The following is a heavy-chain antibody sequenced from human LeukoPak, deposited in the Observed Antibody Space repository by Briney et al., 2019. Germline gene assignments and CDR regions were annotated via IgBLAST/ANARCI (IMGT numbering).Heavy chain of an antibody. CDR1: GFTFDDYG. Sequence: GGSLRLSCAASGFTFDDYGMSWVRQAPGKGLEWVSGINWNGGSTGYADSVKVRFTISRDNAKNSLYLQMNSLRAEDTALYYCARASGYSYGYYFDYWGQGTLVTVSS. J-gene: IGHJ4*02. D-gene: IGHD5-18*01. CDR3: ARASGYSYGYYFDY. V-gene: IGHV3-20*04. CDR2: INWNGGST.